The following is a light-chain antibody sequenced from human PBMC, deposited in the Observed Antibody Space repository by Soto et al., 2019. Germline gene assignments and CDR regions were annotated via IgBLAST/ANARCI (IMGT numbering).Light chain of an antibody. CDR1: QSVSRTY. J-gene: IGKJ1*01. Sequence: ENVLTQSPGTLSFSPGERATLSFRASQSVSRTYLAWYQQKPVQAPRLLIYATSSRATGIPDRFSGSGSGTDFTLTISRLEPEDFAVYYCQQYGRSGTFGQGTKVDI. CDR2: ATS. CDR3: QQYGRSGT. V-gene: IGKV3-20*01.